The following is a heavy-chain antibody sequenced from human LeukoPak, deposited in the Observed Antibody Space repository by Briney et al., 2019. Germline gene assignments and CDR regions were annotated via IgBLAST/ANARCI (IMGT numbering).Heavy chain of an antibody. CDR1: GFTFSDYY. CDR2: ISSSGSTI. Sequence: GGSLRLSCAASGFTFSDYYMSWIRQAPGKGLEWVSYISSSGSTIYYADSVKGRFTISRDSAKNSLYLQMNSLRAEDTAVYYCARYSSSWYYYYYGMDVWGQGTTVTVSS. J-gene: IGHJ6*02. CDR3: ARYSSSWYYYYYGMDV. V-gene: IGHV3-11*01. D-gene: IGHD6-13*01.